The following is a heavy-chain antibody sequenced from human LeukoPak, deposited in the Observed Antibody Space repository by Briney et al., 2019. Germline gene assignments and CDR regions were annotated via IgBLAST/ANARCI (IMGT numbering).Heavy chain of an antibody. CDR1: GFTLRNYW. Sequence: GGSLRLSCAASGFTLRNYWMNWVRQAPGKGLEWVANIKQDGSEKYYVDSVKGRFTISRDNAENSLYLQMNSLRAEDTAVYYCAAGYYGSGISVAFDIWGQGTMVTVSS. V-gene: IGHV3-7*01. CDR3: AAGYYGSGISVAFDI. J-gene: IGHJ3*02. CDR2: IKQDGSEK. D-gene: IGHD3-10*01.